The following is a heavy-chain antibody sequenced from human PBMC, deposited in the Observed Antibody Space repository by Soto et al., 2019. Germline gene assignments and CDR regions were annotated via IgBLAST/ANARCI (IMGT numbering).Heavy chain of an antibody. Sequence: VQLLQSGGGLAQPGGSLRLSCAASGFTFNTYPMSWVRQTPGKGLEWVSAIGGGGFDTYYADSVKGRFTISRDNSQNTLYLQTNRLRAEDTSVYYCARHDDSSGYFTDFDYWGQGALVTVSS. J-gene: IGHJ4*02. CDR1: GFTFNTYP. V-gene: IGHV3-23*01. D-gene: IGHD3-22*01. CDR3: ARHDDSSGYFTDFDY. CDR2: IGGGGFDT.